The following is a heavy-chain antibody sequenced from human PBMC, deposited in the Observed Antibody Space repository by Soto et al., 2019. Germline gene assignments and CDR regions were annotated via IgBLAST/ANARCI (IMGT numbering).Heavy chain of an antibody. Sequence: ASVKVSCKASGGTFSSYAISWVRQAPGQGLEWMGGIIVMFGTTNYAQKFQGRVTMTTDTSTSTAYMELSSLRSDDTAVYYCARGVGSGSYYNQYNWFDPWGQGTLVTVSS. CDR3: ARGVGSGSYYNQYNWFDP. D-gene: IGHD3-10*01. J-gene: IGHJ5*02. V-gene: IGHV1-69*05. CDR2: IIVMFGTT. CDR1: GGTFSSYA.